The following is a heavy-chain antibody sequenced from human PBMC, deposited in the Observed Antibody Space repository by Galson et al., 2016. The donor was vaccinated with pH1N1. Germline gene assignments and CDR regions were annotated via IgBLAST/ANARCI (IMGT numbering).Heavy chain of an antibody. CDR2: SKSKTDGGTT. CDR1: GFTFSNAR. Sequence: LRLSCAASGFTFSNARMNWVRQAPEKGLEWVGRSKSKTDGGTTDYAAPVKGRFTVSRDDSKNTLYLEMNSLKTEDTAVYYCATEYYLASGTDPLVGYYGMDVWGQGTTVTVSS. V-gene: IGHV3-15*01. D-gene: IGHD3-10*01. CDR3: ATEYYLASGTDPLVGYYGMDV. J-gene: IGHJ6*02.